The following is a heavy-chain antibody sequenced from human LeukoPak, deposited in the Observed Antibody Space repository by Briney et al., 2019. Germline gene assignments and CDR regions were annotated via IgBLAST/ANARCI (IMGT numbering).Heavy chain of an antibody. D-gene: IGHD2-2*01. CDR1: GGTFSSYA. J-gene: IGHJ4*02. CDR2: IIPIFGTA. CDR3: AREGRGTSCYVP. V-gene: IGHV1-69*13. Sequence: ASVKVSCKASGGTFSSYAISWVRQAPGQGLEWMGGIIPIFGTANYAQKFQGRVTITADESTSTAYMELSSLRSEDTAVYYCAREGRGTSCYVPWGQGTLVTVSS.